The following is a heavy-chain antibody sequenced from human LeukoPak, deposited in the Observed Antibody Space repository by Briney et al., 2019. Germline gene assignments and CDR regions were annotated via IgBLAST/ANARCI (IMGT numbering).Heavy chain of an antibody. CDR2: IKQDGSET. V-gene: IGHV3-7*01. Sequence: GGSLRLSCAASGFTFSNYWMSWVRQAPGKGLEWVANIKQDGSETYYVDSVKGRFTISRDNAKNSLFLQMNSLTAEDTAVYYCARKGGTRGPLNYWGQGTLVTVSS. CDR3: ARKGGTRGPLNY. D-gene: IGHD2-8*01. J-gene: IGHJ4*02. CDR1: GFTFSNYW.